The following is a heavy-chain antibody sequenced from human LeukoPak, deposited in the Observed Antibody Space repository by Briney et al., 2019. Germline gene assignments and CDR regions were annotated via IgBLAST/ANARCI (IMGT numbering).Heavy chain of an antibody. CDR3: ARDLLVRPFDS. Sequence: LTCAVYGGSFSGYYWSWIRQPPGKGLEWIGEINHSGSTNYNPSLKSRVTISVDTSKNQFSLKLSSVTAADTAVYYCARDLLVRPFDSWGQGTLITVSS. D-gene: IGHD3-10*01. J-gene: IGHJ4*02. CDR1: GGSFSGYY. CDR2: INHSGST. V-gene: IGHV4-34*01.